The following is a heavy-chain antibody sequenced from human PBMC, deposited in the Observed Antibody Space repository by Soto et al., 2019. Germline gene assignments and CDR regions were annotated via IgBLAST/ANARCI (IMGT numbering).Heavy chain of an antibody. V-gene: IGHV4-59*01. J-gene: IGHJ6*04. Sequence: SETLSLPCTVSGGSISSYYWSWIRQPPGKGLEWIGYIYYSGSTNYNPSLKSRVTISVDTSKNQFSLKLSSVTAADTAVYYCARYRTGGSSSWYAYYGMEVLAKLTTFTVST. D-gene: IGHD6-13*01. CDR3: ARYRTGGSSSWYAYYGMEV. CDR1: GGSISSYY. CDR2: IYYSGST.